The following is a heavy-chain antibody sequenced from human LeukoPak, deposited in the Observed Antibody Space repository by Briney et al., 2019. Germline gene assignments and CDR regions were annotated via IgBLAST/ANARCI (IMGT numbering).Heavy chain of an antibody. Sequence: PGGSLRLSCEASGFTFNDYYMSWIRQAPGKGLEWVSFITSSGTTKYYADSVRGRFTISRDNAKNSLYLYMNSLRDGDTAVYYCAIQMTMIVVVPYFDYWGQGALVTVSA. CDR1: GFTFNDYY. V-gene: IGHV3-11*04. D-gene: IGHD3-22*01. CDR2: ITSSGTTK. CDR3: AIQMTMIVVVPYFDY. J-gene: IGHJ4*02.